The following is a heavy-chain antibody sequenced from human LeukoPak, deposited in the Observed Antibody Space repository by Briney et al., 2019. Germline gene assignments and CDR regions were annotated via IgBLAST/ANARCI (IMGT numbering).Heavy chain of an antibody. CDR2: ISTSSSYI. J-gene: IGHJ4*02. CDR3: ARGVWNDEGLDS. Sequence: GGSLRLSCAASGFTFNTYSTNWVRQGPGKGLEWVSSISTSSSYIYYADSVKGRFTISRDNAKNSVYLQMNSLRAEDTAVYYCARGVWNDEGLDSWGQGTLVIVSS. D-gene: IGHD1-1*01. CDR1: GFTFNTYS. V-gene: IGHV3-21*01.